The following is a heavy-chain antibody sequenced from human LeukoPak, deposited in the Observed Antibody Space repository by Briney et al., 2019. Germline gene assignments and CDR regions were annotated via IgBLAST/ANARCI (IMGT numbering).Heavy chain of an antibody. Sequence: ASVKVSCKASGYTFTSYYMHWVRQAPGQGLEWMGIINPSGGSTSYAQKFQGRVTMTRDTSTSTVYMELSSLRSEDTAVYYCASVGALAAAPDSEYLQHWGQGTLVTVSS. V-gene: IGHV1-46*01. J-gene: IGHJ1*01. CDR2: INPSGGST. CDR1: GYTFTSYY. D-gene: IGHD6-13*01. CDR3: ASVGALAAAPDSEYLQH.